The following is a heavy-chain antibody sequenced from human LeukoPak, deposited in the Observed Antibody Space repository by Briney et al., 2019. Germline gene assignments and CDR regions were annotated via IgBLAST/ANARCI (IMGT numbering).Heavy chain of an antibody. CDR3: ARGRRSGLSGAVDY. J-gene: IGHJ4*02. Sequence: SETLSLTCGVYGVSFSGYCWSWIRQPPGKGLEWIGEINHSGSITYTPSLKSRVTISLEASKNQFSLKLSFMTAADTAIYYCARGRRSGLSGAVDYWGQGTLVTVSS. CDR2: INHSGSI. D-gene: IGHD6-19*01. CDR1: GVSFSGYC. V-gene: IGHV4-34*01.